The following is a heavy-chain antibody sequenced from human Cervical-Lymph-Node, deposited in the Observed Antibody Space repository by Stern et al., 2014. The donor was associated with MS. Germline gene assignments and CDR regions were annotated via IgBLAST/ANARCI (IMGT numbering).Heavy chain of an antibody. J-gene: IGHJ4*02. CDR1: GFTVSSNY. CDR2: IYRDGST. CDR3: ARPPGGYTYGTIY. D-gene: IGHD5-18*01. V-gene: IGHV3-53*01. Sequence: EVQLVESGGGLIQPGGSLRLSCAASGFTVSSNYMTWVRQAPGKGLEWVSVIYRDGSTYYASAVKGRFTISRDNSKNTLYLQMTSLKAEDTAIYYCARPPGGYTYGTIYWGQGTLVTVSS.